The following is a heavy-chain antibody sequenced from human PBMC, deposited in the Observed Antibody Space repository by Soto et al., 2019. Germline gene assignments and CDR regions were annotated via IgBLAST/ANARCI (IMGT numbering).Heavy chain of an antibody. D-gene: IGHD2-2*01. Sequence: GGSLRLSCAASGFTFSSYEMNWVRQAPGKGLEWVSYISSSGSTIHYADSVKGRFTISRDNAKNSLYLQMNSLRAEDTAVYYCARKGWDIVVVPAAAQDFDYWGQGTLVTVSS. CDR2: ISSSGSTI. J-gene: IGHJ4*02. CDR1: GFTFSSYE. CDR3: ARKGWDIVVVPAAAQDFDY. V-gene: IGHV3-48*03.